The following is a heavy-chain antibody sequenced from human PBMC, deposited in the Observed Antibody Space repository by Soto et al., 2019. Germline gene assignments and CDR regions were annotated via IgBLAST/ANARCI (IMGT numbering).Heavy chain of an antibody. Sequence: PGGSLRLSCAASGFTFSNAWMNWVRQAPGKGLEWVGRIKSKTDGGTTDYAAPVKGRFTISRDDSKNTLYLQMNSLKTEDTAVYYCARDRVESGYPEYFQHWGQGTLVTVSS. D-gene: IGHD3-22*01. CDR1: GFTFSNAW. CDR2: IKSKTDGGTT. CDR3: ARDRVESGYPEYFQH. J-gene: IGHJ1*01. V-gene: IGHV3-15*07.